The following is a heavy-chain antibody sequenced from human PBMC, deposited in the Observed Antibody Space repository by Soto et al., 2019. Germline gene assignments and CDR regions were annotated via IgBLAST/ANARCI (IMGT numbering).Heavy chain of an antibody. J-gene: IGHJ4*02. CDR1: GGSISSGGYY. V-gene: IGHV4-31*03. CDR2: IYYSGST. D-gene: IGHD3-22*01. Sequence: QVQLQESGPGLVKPSQTLSLTCTVSGGSISSGGYYWSWIRQHPGKGLEWIGYIYYSGSTYYNPSRKIRVTISVDTSKNQFSLKLSSVTAADTAVYYCASMKYYYDSSGYYYPTYYFDYWGQGTLVTVSS. CDR3: ASMKYYYDSSGYYYPTYYFDY.